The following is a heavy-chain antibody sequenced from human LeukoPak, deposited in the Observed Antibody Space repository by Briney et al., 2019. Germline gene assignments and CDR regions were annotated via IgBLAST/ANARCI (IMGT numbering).Heavy chain of an antibody. D-gene: IGHD2-2*01. CDR3: ATVPSDY. CDR1: GFIFSSYS. V-gene: IGHV3-21*01. Sequence: PGGSLRLSCAASGFIFSSYSMNWVRQAPGKGLEWVSSISSSSSSSYIYYADSVKGRFTISRDNAKNSLYLQMNSLRAEDAAVYYCATVPSDYWGQGTLVTVSS. J-gene: IGHJ4*02. CDR2: ISSSSSSSYI.